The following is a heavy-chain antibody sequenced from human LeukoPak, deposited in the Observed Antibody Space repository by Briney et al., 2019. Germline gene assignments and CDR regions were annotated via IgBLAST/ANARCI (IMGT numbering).Heavy chain of an antibody. CDR3: AKDDSGTFDY. Sequence: PGRSLRLSCAASGFTFDDYAMPWVRQAPGKGLEWASGISWNSGSIGYADSVKGRFTISRDNAKNSLYLQMNSLRAEDTALYYCAKDDSGTFDYWGQGTLVTVSS. V-gene: IGHV3-9*01. D-gene: IGHD3/OR15-3a*01. CDR1: GFTFDDYA. J-gene: IGHJ4*02. CDR2: ISWNSGSI.